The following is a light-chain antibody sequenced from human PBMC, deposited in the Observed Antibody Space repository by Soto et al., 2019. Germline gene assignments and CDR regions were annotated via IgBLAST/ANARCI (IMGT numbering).Light chain of an antibody. Sequence: QSSLAQPRSVSWSLGHSFTISFTGTISYVCGYNFVSWYQHHPGKAQKLIIYNVIQRPSGVPDRFSASKSDNTASLTISGLQAEDEADYYCCLYAGSYTYVFGTGTKVPVL. J-gene: IGLJ1*01. CDR2: NVI. V-gene: IGLV2-11*01. CDR3: CLYAGSYTYV. CDR1: ISYVCGYNF.